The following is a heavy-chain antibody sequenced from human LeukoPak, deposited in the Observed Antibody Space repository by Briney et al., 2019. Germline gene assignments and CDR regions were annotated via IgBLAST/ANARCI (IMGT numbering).Heavy chain of an antibody. CDR3: ARDCTNGVCSTFDY. Sequence: GASVKVSCKASGYTFTNYGISWVRQAPGQGLEWMGWISAYNGNRNYAQELRGRVTMTTDTSTSTAYMELRSLRSDDTAVYYCARDCTNGVCSTFDYWGQGTLVTVSS. CDR2: ISAYNGNR. J-gene: IGHJ4*02. D-gene: IGHD2-8*01. V-gene: IGHV1-18*01. CDR1: GYTFTNYG.